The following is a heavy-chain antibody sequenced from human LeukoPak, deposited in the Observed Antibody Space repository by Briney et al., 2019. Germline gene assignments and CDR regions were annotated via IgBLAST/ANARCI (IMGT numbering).Heavy chain of an antibody. CDR2: ISDGGDTT. Sequence: PGGSLRLSCVASGFTFSNNGMTWVRQAPGKGVEGVTGISDGGDTTYDAGSVKGRFTVSRDNSKNILYLQMNSLRAEDTAIYYCAKTQGFFDHWGQGSLVTVSS. J-gene: IGHJ4*02. CDR3: AKTQGFFDH. V-gene: IGHV3-23*01. CDR1: GFTFSNNG.